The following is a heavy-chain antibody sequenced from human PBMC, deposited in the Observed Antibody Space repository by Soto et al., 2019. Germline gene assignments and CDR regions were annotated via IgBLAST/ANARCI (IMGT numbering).Heavy chain of an antibody. CDR2: ISYDGSNK. CDR3: ATVEPYYGSGVFDY. D-gene: IGHD3-10*01. Sequence: QVQLVESGGGVVQPGRSLRLSCAASGFTFSSYGMHWVRQAPGKGLEWVAVISYDGSNKYYADSVKGRFTISRDNSKNTLYLQMNSVRAEDTAVDYCATVEPYYGSGVFDYWGQGTLVTVSS. CDR1: GFTFSSYG. J-gene: IGHJ4*02. V-gene: IGHV3-30*03.